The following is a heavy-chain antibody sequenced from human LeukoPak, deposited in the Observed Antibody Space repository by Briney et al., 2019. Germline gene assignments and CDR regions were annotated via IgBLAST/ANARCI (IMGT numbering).Heavy chain of an antibody. CDR1: GFTFSSSA. CDR3: AKGAGGSGRC. J-gene: IGHJ4*02. Sequence: GGSLRLSCAASGFTFSSSAMSWVRQAPGKGLEWVSGIGESGYDTFYTDSVKGRFTISRDNSKNTLFLQMNTLRADDTAVYYCAKGAGGSGRCWGQGTLVTVSS. D-gene: IGHD1-26*01. V-gene: IGHV3-23*01. CDR2: IGESGYDT.